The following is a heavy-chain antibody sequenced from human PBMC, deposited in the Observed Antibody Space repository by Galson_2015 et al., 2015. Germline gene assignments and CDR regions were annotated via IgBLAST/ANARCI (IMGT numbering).Heavy chain of an antibody. CDR3: ARGESSIAVTGTTDFDY. Sequence: SVKVSCKASGYTFTSYYMHWVRQAPGQGLEWMGVTNPIGGSTSYAQNFQGKLTMTRDTSTTTVYMDLSSLRSEDTAVYYCARGESSIAVTGTTDFDYWGQGTLVTVSS. CDR1: GYTFTSYY. CDR2: TNPIGGST. D-gene: IGHD6-19*01. J-gene: IGHJ4*02. V-gene: IGHV1-46*01.